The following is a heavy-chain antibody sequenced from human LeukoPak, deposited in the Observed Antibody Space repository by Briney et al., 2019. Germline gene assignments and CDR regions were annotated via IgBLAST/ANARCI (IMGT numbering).Heavy chain of an antibody. Sequence: SGGSLRLSCAASGFTFNDYWMSWVRQAPGKGLEWVSYISSGGRTIYYADSVKGRFTFSRDNAKNSLYLQMNSLRAEDTAVYYCARVSASYHDYWGQGTLVTVSS. CDR2: ISSGGRTI. V-gene: IGHV3-11*04. J-gene: IGHJ4*02. CDR3: ARVSASYHDY. CDR1: GFTFNDYW. D-gene: IGHD1-26*01.